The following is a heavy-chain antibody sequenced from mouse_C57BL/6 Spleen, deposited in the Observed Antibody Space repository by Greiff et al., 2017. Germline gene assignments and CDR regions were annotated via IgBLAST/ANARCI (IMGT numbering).Heavy chain of an antibody. CDR1: GYTFTSYW. V-gene: IGHV1-64*01. J-gene: IGHJ3*01. CDR2: IHPNSGST. CDR3: ARSGDYCGSSYWFAY. D-gene: IGHD1-1*01. Sequence: QVQLQQPGAELVKPGASVKLSCKASGYTFTSYWMHWVKQRPGQGLEWIGMIHPNSGSTNYNEKFKSKATLTVDKSSSTAYMQLSSLTSEDSAVYYCARSGDYCGSSYWFAYWGQGTLVTVSA.